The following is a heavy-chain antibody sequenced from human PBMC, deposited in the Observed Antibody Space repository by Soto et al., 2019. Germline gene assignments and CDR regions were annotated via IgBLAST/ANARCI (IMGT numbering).Heavy chain of an antibody. CDR2: INPNSGGT. CDR3: ARDIPMTTVTTGDWFDP. J-gene: IGHJ5*02. Sequence: QVQLVQSGAEVKKPGASVKVSCKASGYTFTGYYMHWVRQAPGQGLEWMGWINPNSGGTNYAQKFQGRVTMTRDTSISTAYMELSRLRSDDTAVYYCARDIPMTTVTTGDWFDPWGQGTLVTVSS. D-gene: IGHD4-17*01. V-gene: IGHV1-2*02. CDR1: GYTFTGYY.